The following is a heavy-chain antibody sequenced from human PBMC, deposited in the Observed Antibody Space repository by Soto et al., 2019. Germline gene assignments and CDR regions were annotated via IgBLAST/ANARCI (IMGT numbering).Heavy chain of an antibody. V-gene: IGHV4-4*02. CDR2: IDHNGVA. J-gene: IGHJ6*02. Sequence: PSETVSLTSGVSGDSISSSKWWTWVRQTPGNGLEWIGKIDHNGVANYNPSLEGRVTISKDISKNQISLKVTSVTAADSAVYYCVRMNRDYYYYGMDVWGQGATVTVSS. CDR1: GDSISSSKW. CDR3: VRMNRDYYYYGMDV.